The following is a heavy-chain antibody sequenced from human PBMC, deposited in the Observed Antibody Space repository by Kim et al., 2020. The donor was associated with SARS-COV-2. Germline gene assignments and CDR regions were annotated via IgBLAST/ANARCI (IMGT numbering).Heavy chain of an antibody. J-gene: IGHJ5*02. V-gene: IGHV3-11*06. D-gene: IGHD6-13*01. CDR1: GFTFSDYY. CDR3: ARDGDSWSRGGYWFDP. CDR2: ISSSSSYT. Sequence: GGSLRLSCAASGFTFSDYYMSWIRQAPGKGLEWVSYISSSSSYTNYADSVKGRFTISRDNAKNSLYLQMNSLRAEDTAVYYCARDGDSWSRGGYWFDPWGQGTLVTVSS.